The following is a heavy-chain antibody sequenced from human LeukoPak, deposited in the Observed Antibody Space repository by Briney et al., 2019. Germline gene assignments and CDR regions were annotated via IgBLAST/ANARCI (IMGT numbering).Heavy chain of an antibody. J-gene: IGHJ3*02. D-gene: IGHD2-21*01. CDR2: ISGRGDTT. Sequence: GGSLRLSCAASGFTFSSFAMSWVRQAPGKGLEWFSVISGRGDTTNYAGSVKGRFTISRDNSKNTLYLQMHSLRAEDTAVYYCAKDGKFGGGSPGDCFDIWGQGTMVTVSS. CDR1: GFTFSSFA. V-gene: IGHV3-23*01. CDR3: AKDGKFGGGSPGDCFDI.